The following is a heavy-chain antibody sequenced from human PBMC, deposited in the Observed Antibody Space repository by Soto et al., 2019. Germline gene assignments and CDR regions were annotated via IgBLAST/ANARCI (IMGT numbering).Heavy chain of an antibody. CDR3: AREIQSGSYYNCFDP. V-gene: IGHV4-4*07. CDR1: GGSISSYY. CDR2: IYTSGST. D-gene: IGHD1-26*01. J-gene: IGHJ5*02. Sequence: SETLSLTCTVSGGSISSYYWSWIRQPAGKGLEWIGRIYTSGSTNYNPSLKSRVTMSVDTSKNQFSLKLSSVTAADTAVYYFAREIQSGSYYNCFDPWGQGTLVTVSS.